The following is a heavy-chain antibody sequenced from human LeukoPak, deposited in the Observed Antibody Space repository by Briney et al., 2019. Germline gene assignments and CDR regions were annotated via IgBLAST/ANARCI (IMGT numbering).Heavy chain of an antibody. V-gene: IGHV3-30*04. J-gene: IGHJ4*02. Sequence: PGRSLRLSCAASGFTFSSYAMHWVRQAPGKGLEWGAVISYDGSNKYYADSVKGRFTISRDNSKNTLYLQMNSLRAEDTAVYYCARVRSAYYDSPSDYWGQGTLVTVSS. CDR3: ARVRSAYYDSPSDY. CDR1: GFTFSSYA. CDR2: ISYDGSNK. D-gene: IGHD3-22*01.